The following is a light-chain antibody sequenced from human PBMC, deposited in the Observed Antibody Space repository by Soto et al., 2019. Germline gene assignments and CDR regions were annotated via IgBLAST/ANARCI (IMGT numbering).Light chain of an antibody. CDR3: QNLDSAAFT. J-gene: IGKJ3*01. Sequence: DIQMTQSPPSLSASVGDRVTITCRASQDISNYLALYQQRPGKVPRLLIYAASTLQSGVPSRFSGSGSGTDFTLTISSLLPEDAATYYCQNLDSAAFTFGPGTKVDI. CDR2: AAS. CDR1: QDISNY. V-gene: IGKV1-27*01.